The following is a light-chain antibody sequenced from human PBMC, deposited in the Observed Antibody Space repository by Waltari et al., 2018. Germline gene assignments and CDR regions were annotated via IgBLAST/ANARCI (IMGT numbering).Light chain of an antibody. V-gene: IGLV3-1*01. CDR1: LLGPKY. CDR3: QALGSNRWV. J-gene: IGLJ3*02. Sequence: SSELTQPPSVSLSPGQTASIRCSGDLLGPKYVSWYQHKPGQSPQLVIYQDIYRPSGIPERFSGSKSGNTATLAISGTQAMDDADYYCQALGSNRWVFGGGTKLTVL. CDR2: QDI.